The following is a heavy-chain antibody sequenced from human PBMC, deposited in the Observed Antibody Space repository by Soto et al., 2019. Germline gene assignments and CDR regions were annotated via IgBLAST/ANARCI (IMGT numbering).Heavy chain of an antibody. CDR2: IYYSGST. D-gene: IGHD3-3*01. Sequence: QVQLQESGPGLVKPSETLSLTCTVSGGSISSYYWSWIRQPPGKGLEWIGYIYYSGSTNYNPSLKSRVTISVDTSKNQFSLKLSSVTAADTAVYYCARGGWDFWSGTPTYGMDVWGQGTTVTVSS. J-gene: IGHJ6*02. CDR1: GGSISSYY. V-gene: IGHV4-59*01. CDR3: ARGGWDFWSGTPTYGMDV.